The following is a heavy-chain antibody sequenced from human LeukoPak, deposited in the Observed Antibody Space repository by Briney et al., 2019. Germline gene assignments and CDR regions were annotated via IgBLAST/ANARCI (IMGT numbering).Heavy chain of an antibody. V-gene: IGHV3-21*04. CDR3: AKVMEYSSGWYAFVWFDP. CDR1: GFTFNTYS. J-gene: IGHJ5*02. Sequence: GGSLRLSCAASGFTFNTYSMNWARQAPGKGLEWVSSISSSSSDIYYADSVKGRFTISRDNAKNSLYLQMNSLRAEDTAVYYCAKVMEYSSGWYAFVWFDPWGQGTLVTVSS. D-gene: IGHD6-19*01. CDR2: ISSSSSDI.